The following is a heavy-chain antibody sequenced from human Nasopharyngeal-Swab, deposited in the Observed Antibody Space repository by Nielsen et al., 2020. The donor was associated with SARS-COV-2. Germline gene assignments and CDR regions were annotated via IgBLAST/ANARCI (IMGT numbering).Heavy chain of an antibody. Sequence: SETLSLTCTVSGGSVSSGSYYWSWIRQPPGKGLEWIGYIYYSGSTNYNPSLKSRVTISVDTSKNQFSLKLSSVTAADTAVYYCASSWYGFPPAEYFQHWGQGTLVTVSS. CDR2: IYYSGST. CDR1: GGSVSSGSYY. V-gene: IGHV4-61*01. D-gene: IGHD6-13*01. CDR3: ASSWYGFPPAEYFQH. J-gene: IGHJ1*01.